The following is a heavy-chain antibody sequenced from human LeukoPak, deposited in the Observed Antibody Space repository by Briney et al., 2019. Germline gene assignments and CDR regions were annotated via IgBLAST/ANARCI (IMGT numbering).Heavy chain of an antibody. V-gene: IGHV5-51*01. D-gene: IGHD2-2*01. CDR1: GYSFTSYW. Sequence: PGESLKISCKGSGYSFTSYWIGWVRQMPGKGLEWMGIIYPGDSDTRYSPSFQGQVTISADKSISTAYLQWSSLKASDTAMYYCARRRTVVVPAANLGDYYYYYYMDVWGKETTVTVSS. CDR2: IYPGDSDT. CDR3: ARRRTVVVPAANLGDYYYYYYMDV. J-gene: IGHJ6*03.